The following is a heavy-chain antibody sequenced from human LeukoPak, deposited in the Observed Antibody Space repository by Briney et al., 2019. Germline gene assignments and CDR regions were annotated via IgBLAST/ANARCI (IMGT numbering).Heavy chain of an antibody. CDR1: GYPFTSYY. Sequence: ASVRVSCKTSGYPFTSYYIHWVRQAPGQGLEWMGWMNPNSGNTGYAQKFQGRVTITRNASISTAYMELSSLRSEDTAVYYCARRSSPGIAAAADFDYWGQGTLVTVSS. D-gene: IGHD6-13*01. CDR3: ARRSSPGIAAAADFDY. J-gene: IGHJ4*02. CDR2: MNPNSGNT. V-gene: IGHV1-8*03.